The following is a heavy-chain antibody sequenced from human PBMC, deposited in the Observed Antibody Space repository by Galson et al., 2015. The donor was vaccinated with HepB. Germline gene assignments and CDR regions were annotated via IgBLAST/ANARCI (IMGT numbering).Heavy chain of an antibody. CDR2: ISVYNPNT. Sequence: SVKVSCKALGYPFTSYGISWVRQAPGQGPEWMGWISVYNPNTSYARKLQGRVTMTTDTSTSTAYMELRSLRSDDTAMYYCARDSGSYLFDMWGQGTMVIVSS. CDR1: GYPFTSYG. V-gene: IGHV1-18*01. D-gene: IGHD1-26*01. CDR3: ARDSGSYLFDM. J-gene: IGHJ3*02.